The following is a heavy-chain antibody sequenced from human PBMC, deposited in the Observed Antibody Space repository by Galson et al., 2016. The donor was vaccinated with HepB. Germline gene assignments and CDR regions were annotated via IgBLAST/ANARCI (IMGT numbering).Heavy chain of an antibody. D-gene: IGHD3-3*01. CDR3: ARVGPDDFWSAVMSYMDL. CDR2: LYSYGPT. J-gene: IGHJ6*03. Sequence: SLRLSCAASGFNVSSTYLSWVRQAPGKGLEWVSILYSYGPTYYADSVKGRITISRDDSKNTLYLQMNSLRVEDTAVYYCARVGPDDFWSAVMSYMDLWGKGTTVTVSS. CDR1: GFNVSSTY. V-gene: IGHV3-53*01.